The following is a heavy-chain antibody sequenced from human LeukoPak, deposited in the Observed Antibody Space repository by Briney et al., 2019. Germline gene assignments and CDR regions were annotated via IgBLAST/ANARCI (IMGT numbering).Heavy chain of an antibody. D-gene: IGHD6-13*01. Sequence: SETLSLTCAVSGGSFSGYYWSWIRQPPGKGLEWIGEINHSGSTNYNPSLKSRVTISVDTSKNQFSLKLSSVTAADTAVYYCARERVGSSSWYDYWGQGTLVSVPS. CDR1: GGSFSGYY. V-gene: IGHV4-34*01. CDR3: ARERVGSSSWYDY. J-gene: IGHJ4*02. CDR2: INHSGST.